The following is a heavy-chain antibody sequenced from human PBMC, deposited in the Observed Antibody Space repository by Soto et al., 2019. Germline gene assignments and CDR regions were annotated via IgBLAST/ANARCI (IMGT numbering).Heavy chain of an antibody. CDR1: GFTVSSNY. CDR2: IYSGGST. J-gene: IGHJ4*02. V-gene: IGHV3-53*04. Sequence: EVQLVESGGGLVQPGGSLRLSCAASGFTVSSNYMSWVRQAPGKGLEWVSVIYSGGSTYYADSVKGRFTISRHNSKNTLYRQMNSLRAEDTAVYYCASGAFRYGDYEGYWGQGTLGTVSS. D-gene: IGHD4-17*01. CDR3: ASGAFRYGDYEGY.